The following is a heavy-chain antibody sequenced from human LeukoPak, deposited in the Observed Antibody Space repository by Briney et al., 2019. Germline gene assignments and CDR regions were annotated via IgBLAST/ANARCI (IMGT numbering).Heavy chain of an antibody. CDR3: ARDIGGTTVTPIDY. J-gene: IGHJ4*02. CDR2: ISAYNGNT. Sequence: ASVKVSCKASGYTFTSYGISWVRQAPGQGLECMGWISAYNGNTNYAQKLQGRVTMTTDTSTSTAYMELRSLRSDDTAVYYCARDIGGTTVTPIDYWGQGTLVTVSS. D-gene: IGHD4-17*01. CDR1: GYTFTSYG. V-gene: IGHV1-18*01.